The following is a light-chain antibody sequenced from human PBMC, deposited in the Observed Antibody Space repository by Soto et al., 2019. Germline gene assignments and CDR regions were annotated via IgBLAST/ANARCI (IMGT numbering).Light chain of an antibody. V-gene: IGKV1-39*01. CDR1: QSISNY. J-gene: IGKJ1*01. CDR3: QQTYKTPLT. Sequence: DIQMTQSPSSLSASVGDRVTITCRASQSISNYLNGYQQRPGKAPKLLIYLASSLSSGVPSKLSGSGSGTDFTLTISVLQPEDSATYYCQQTYKTPLTFGQGTKV. CDR2: LAS.